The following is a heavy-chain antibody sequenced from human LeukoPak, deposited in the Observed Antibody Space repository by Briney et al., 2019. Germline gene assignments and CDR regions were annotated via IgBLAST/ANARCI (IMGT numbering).Heavy chain of an antibody. J-gene: IGHJ3*02. CDR3: AKVLDSSGYFRGAFDI. CDR1: GFTFSSYA. Sequence: GGSLRLSCAASGFTFSSYAMSWVRQAPGKGLEWVSAISGSGGSTYYADSVKGRFTISRDNSKNTLYLQMNSLRAEDTAVYYCAKVLDSSGYFRGAFDIWGQGTMVTVSS. CDR2: ISGSGGST. V-gene: IGHV3-23*01. D-gene: IGHD3-22*01.